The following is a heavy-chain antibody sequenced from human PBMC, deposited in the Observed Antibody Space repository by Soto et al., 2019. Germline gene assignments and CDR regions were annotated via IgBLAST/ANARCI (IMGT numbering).Heavy chain of an antibody. Sequence: PGESLKISCKGSGYSFTSYWIGWVRQMPGKGLEWMGIIYPGDSDTRYSPSFQGQVTISADKSISTAYLQWSSLKASDTAMYYCARHSGPDYDILTGQTAPLRWFHPWGQGTLVTVSS. V-gene: IGHV5-51*01. CDR1: GYSFTSYW. J-gene: IGHJ5*02. CDR2: IYPGDSDT. CDR3: ARHSGPDYDILTGQTAPLRWFHP. D-gene: IGHD3-9*01.